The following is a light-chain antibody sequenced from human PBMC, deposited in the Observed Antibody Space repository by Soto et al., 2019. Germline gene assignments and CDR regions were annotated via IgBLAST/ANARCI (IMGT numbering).Light chain of an antibody. V-gene: IGLV2-11*01. Sequence: SALTQPRSVSGSPGQSVTISCTGTSSDVGGYNFVSWYQQHPGKAPKLMIFDVNNRPSGVPDRFSGSKSGNTASLTISGLQAEDEADYYCCSYAGSHTGVLGGGTKLTVL. CDR3: CSYAGSHTGV. CDR2: DVN. CDR1: SSDVGGYNF. J-gene: IGLJ3*02.